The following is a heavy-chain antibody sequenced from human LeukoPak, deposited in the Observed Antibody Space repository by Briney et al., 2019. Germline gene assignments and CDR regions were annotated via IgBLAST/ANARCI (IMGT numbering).Heavy chain of an antibody. J-gene: IGHJ4*02. V-gene: IGHV3-49*03. D-gene: IGHD2-21*02. CDR3: SRVPSVTAPDY. Sequence: QPGGSLRLSCTASGFTFGDYAMSWFRQAPGKGLEWVGLIRSKAYGGTTEYAASVKGRFTISRDDSKSIAYLQMNSLKTEDTALYYCSRVPSVTAPDYWGQGTLVTVSS. CDR1: GFTFGDYA. CDR2: IRSKAYGGTT.